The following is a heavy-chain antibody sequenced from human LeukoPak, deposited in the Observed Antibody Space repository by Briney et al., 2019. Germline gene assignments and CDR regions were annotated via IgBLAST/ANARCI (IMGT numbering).Heavy chain of an antibody. D-gene: IGHD6-19*01. CDR1: GFTFSSYS. V-gene: IGHV3-21*01. CDR3: ARDKVAGSMAGSNFDY. CDR2: ISSSSYI. J-gene: IGHJ4*02. Sequence: PGGSLRLSCAASGFTFSSYSMNWVRQAPGKGLEWVSSISSSSYIYYADSVKGRFTISRDNAKNSLYLQMNSLRGEDTALYYCARDKVAGSMAGSNFDYWGQGTLVTVSS.